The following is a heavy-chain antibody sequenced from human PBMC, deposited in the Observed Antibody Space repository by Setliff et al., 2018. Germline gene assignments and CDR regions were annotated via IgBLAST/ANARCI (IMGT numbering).Heavy chain of an antibody. V-gene: IGHV4-34*01. CDR2: INHSGST. Sequence: PSETLSLTCAVYGGSFSGYYWSWIRQPPGKGLEWIGEINHSGSTNYNPSLKSRVTISVDTSKNQFSLKLSSVTAADTAVYYCASARVLRYFDWLSPDAFDIWVQGTMVTVSS. D-gene: IGHD3-9*01. CDR1: GGSFSGYY. CDR3: ASARVLRYFDWLSPDAFDI. J-gene: IGHJ3*02.